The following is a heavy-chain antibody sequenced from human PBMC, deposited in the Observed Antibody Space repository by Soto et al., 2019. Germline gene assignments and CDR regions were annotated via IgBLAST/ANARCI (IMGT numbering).Heavy chain of an antibody. D-gene: IGHD3-10*01. V-gene: IGHV4-38-2*01. J-gene: IGHJ6*02. Sequence: SETLSLTYAVSGYSISSDYYWGWIRQPPGKGLEWIGSMHHSGYTYYNPSLRSRVTISADSSKNQFSLKLSSVTAADTAVYYCATTLWFGEFQNYYGMDVWGQGTTVTVSS. CDR1: GYSISSDYY. CDR2: MHHSGYT. CDR3: ATTLWFGEFQNYYGMDV.